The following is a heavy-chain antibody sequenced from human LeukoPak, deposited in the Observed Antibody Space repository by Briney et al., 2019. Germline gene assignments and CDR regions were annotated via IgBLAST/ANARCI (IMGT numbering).Heavy chain of an antibody. D-gene: IGHD6-13*01. CDR2: ISAYNGNT. Sequence: ASVKVSCKASAYAFSSYGITWVRQAPGQGLEWMGWISAYNGNTNYAQKLQGRVTMTTDTSTSTAYMELRSLRSDDTAVYYCARRGIAAALYYWGQGTLVTVSS. V-gene: IGHV1-18*01. CDR1: AYAFSSYG. J-gene: IGHJ4*02. CDR3: ARRGIAAALYY.